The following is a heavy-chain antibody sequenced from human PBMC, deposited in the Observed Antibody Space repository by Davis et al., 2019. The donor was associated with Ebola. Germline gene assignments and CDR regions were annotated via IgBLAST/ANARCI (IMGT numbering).Heavy chain of an antibody. Sequence: PSETLSLTCTVSGGSISSYYWSWIRQPPGKGLEWIGYIYYSGSTNYNPSLKSRVTISVDTSKNQFSLKLSSVTAADTAVYYCARGGLTMIGTDYWGQGTLVTVSS. V-gene: IGHV4-59*01. D-gene: IGHD3-22*01. CDR1: GGSISSYY. J-gene: IGHJ4*02. CDR3: ARGGLTMIGTDY. CDR2: IYYSGST.